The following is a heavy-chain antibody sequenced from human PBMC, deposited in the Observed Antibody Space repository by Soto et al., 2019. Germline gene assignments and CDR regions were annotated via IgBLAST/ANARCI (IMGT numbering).Heavy chain of an antibody. D-gene: IGHD5-18*01. CDR3: ASGYSYGYIGWFAP. Sequence: SETLSLTCAVSGGSISSSNWWSWVRQPPGKGLEWIGEIYHSGSTNYNPSLKSRVTISVDKSKNQFSLKLSSVTAADTAVYYCASGYSYGYIGWFAPWGQGTLVTVSS. CDR2: IYHSGST. V-gene: IGHV4-4*02. CDR1: GGSISSSNW. J-gene: IGHJ5*02.